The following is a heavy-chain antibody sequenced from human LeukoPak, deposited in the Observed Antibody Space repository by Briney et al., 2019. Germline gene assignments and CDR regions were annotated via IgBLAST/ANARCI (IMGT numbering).Heavy chain of an antibody. D-gene: IGHD6-25*01. CDR1: GYTFRTYA. V-gene: IGHV3-23*01. J-gene: IGHJ4*02. CDR3: AQDKAPGSGHTPSDF. CDR2: ISDSGDCT. Sequence: PVGCLRLSCAAPGYTFRTYAISWVRQTLGKGLWWVSGISDSGDCTYYAETVKGRFTISRDNSKNTVFLQMNSLRADDTAKYYCAQDKAPGSGHTPSDFWGQGTLVTVSS.